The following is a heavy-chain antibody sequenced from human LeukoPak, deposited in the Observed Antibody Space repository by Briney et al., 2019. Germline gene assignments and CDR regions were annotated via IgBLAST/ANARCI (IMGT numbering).Heavy chain of an antibody. CDR3: ASSGGNNYDFWSGPRPNQYYLDY. J-gene: IGHJ4*02. CDR1: GYTFTGYY. Sequence: ASVKVSFKASGYTFTGYYMHWVRQAPGQGLGWMGWINPNSGGTNYARKFPGRVTMTRVTSISTAYMALSRLTSDDTAVYYCASSGGNNYDFWSGPRPNQYYLDYWGQGTLVTVSS. CDR2: INPNSGGT. D-gene: IGHD3-3*01. V-gene: IGHV1-2*02.